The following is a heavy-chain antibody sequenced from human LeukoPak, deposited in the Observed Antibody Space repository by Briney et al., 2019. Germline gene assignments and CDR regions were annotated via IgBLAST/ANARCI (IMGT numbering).Heavy chain of an antibody. CDR3: ASGAVADHFDY. Sequence: GGSLRLSCAASGFIFSQYSINWVRQAPGKGLEWVSHIRSTGDTFYADSVKGRFTISRDNAKNTLYLQMNSLRAEDTAVYYCASGAVADHFDYWGQGTLVTVSS. V-gene: IGHV3-48*04. D-gene: IGHD6-19*01. CDR1: GFIFSQYS. CDR2: IRSTGDT. J-gene: IGHJ4*02.